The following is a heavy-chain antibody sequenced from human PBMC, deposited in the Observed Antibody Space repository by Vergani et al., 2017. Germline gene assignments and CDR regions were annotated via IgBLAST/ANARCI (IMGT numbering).Heavy chain of an antibody. V-gene: IGHV1-2*02. D-gene: IGHD1-1*01. CDR1: GGTFTGYY. CDR2: INPNSGGT. Sequence: QVQLVQSGAEVKKPGSSVKVSCKASGGTFTGYYMHWVRQAPGQGLEWMGWINPNSGGTNYAQKFQGRVTMTRDTSISTAYMELSRLRSDDTAVYYCARVAPSNSEVTPTAFDVWGQGTMVTVSS. J-gene: IGHJ3*01. CDR3: ARVAPSNSEVTPTAFDV.